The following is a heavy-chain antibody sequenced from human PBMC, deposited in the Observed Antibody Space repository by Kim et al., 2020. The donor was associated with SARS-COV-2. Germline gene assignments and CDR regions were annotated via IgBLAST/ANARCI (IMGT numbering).Heavy chain of an antibody. Sequence: GGSLRLSCAASGFTLSTYWMHWVRQAPGKGLMWVSHINRDGSSAAYADSVRGRITVSRDNANNTLYLQMDILSAEDTAVYYCARERGQQDDYGGQGTLVT. CDR2: INRDGSSA. CDR3: ARERGQQDDY. J-gene: IGHJ4*02. CDR1: GFTLSTYW. V-gene: IGHV3-74*03. D-gene: IGHD3-10*01.